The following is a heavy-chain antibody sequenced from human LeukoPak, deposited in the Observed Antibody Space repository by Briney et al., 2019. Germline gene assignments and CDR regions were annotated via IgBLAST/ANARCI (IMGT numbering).Heavy chain of an antibody. Sequence: GESLRLSCAASGFTFSSYWMHWVRQVPGKGLVWVSRIATDGSGTTYADYVKGRFTISRDNAENTLYLQMNSLRAEDTAVYYCARDKYGGNSNAFDIWGQGTLVTVSS. CDR2: IATDGSGT. V-gene: IGHV3-74*01. CDR1: GFTFSSYW. D-gene: IGHD4-23*01. CDR3: ARDKYGGNSNAFDI. J-gene: IGHJ3*02.